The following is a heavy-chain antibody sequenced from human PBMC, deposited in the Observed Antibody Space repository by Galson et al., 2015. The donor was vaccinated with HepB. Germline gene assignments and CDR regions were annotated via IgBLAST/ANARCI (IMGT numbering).Heavy chain of an antibody. J-gene: IGHJ3*02. Sequence: SLRLSCAASGFTFSSYGMHWVRQAPGKGLEWVAVIWYDGSNKYYADSVKGRFTISRDNSKNTLYLQMNSLRAEDTAVYYCASSPAERGALDIWGQGTMVTVSS. V-gene: IGHV3-33*01. CDR1: GFTFSSYG. CDR3: ASSPAERGALDI. CDR2: IWYDGSNK. D-gene: IGHD1-1*01.